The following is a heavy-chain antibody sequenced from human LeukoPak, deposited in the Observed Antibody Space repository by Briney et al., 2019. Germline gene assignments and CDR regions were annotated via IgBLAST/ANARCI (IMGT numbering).Heavy chain of an antibody. D-gene: IGHD2-2*02. CDR2: ISAYNGDT. Sequence: ASVKVPCKASGYPFTSYYINWVRQAPGQGLEWMGWISAYNGDTNYAQNLQGRVTMTTDTSTDTAYMELRSLRSDDTAVYYCARGGLSYTNPNNWFDPWGQGTLVTVSS. V-gene: IGHV1-18*01. CDR1: GYPFTSYY. J-gene: IGHJ5*02. CDR3: ARGGLSYTNPNNWFDP.